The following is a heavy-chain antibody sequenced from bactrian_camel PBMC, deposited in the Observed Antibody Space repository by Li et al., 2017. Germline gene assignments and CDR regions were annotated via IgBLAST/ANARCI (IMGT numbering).Heavy chain of an antibody. V-gene: IGHV3S56*01. CDR3: AAPRSSYCGLKEGLYGY. CDR1: GDPGCKYD. J-gene: IGHJ4*01. CDR2: IENSGTT. Sequence: HVQLVESGGGSVQAGGSLRLSCTRSGDPGCKYDMSWYRRSAPGEDRKFVAGIENSGTTAYADTVKGRFTISRDDRKNTVYLRMNNLKPEDTATYYCAAPRSSYCGLKEGLYGYRGQGTQVTVS. D-gene: IGHD7*01.